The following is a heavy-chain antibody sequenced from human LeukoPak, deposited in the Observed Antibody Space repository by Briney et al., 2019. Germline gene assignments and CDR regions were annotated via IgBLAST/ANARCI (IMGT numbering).Heavy chain of an antibody. CDR3: ASPPAARLWFGELYAFDI. CDR2: ISAYNGNT. V-gene: IGHV1-18*01. J-gene: IGHJ3*02. D-gene: IGHD3-10*01. Sequence: GASVKVSCKASGYTFTSYGISWVRQAPGQGLEWMGWISAYNGNTNYAQKFQGRVTITADESTSTAYMELSSLRSEDTAVYYCASPPAARLWFGELYAFDIWGQGTMVTVSS. CDR1: GYTFTSYG.